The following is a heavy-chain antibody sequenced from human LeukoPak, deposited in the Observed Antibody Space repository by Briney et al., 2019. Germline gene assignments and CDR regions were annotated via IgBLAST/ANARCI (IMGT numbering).Heavy chain of an antibody. V-gene: IGHV4-4*09. CDR3: SRLLPSRPDFYFDY. CDR1: GASISSDY. D-gene: IGHD6-6*01. J-gene: IGHJ4*02. Sequence: ASETLSLTCTVSGASISSDYWSWLRQPPGRRPEWIGYIYSSGTTKYNPSLQSRVTISIDTSKNQFSLKLTSMTAADTAVYFCSRLLPSRPDFYFDYWGQGTLVTVSS. CDR2: IYSSGTT.